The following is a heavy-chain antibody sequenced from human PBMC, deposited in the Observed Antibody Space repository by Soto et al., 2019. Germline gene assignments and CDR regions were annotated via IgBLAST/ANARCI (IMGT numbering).Heavy chain of an antibody. CDR2: ISAYNGNT. V-gene: IGHV1-18*04. J-gene: IGHJ4*02. D-gene: IGHD3-22*01. Sequence: ASVKVSCKASGYTFTSYGISWVRQAPGQGLEWMGWISAYNGNTNYAQKLQGRVTMTTDTSTSTAYMELRSLRSDDTAVYYCARDLYYDSTGRFDYWGQGTLVTVSS. CDR3: ARDLYYDSTGRFDY. CDR1: GYTFTSYG.